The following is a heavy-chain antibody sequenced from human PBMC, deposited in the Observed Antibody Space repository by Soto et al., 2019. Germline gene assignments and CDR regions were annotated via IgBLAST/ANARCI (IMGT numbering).Heavy chain of an antibody. D-gene: IGHD2-2*01. CDR1: GYTFTSYA. Sequence: ASVKVSCKASGYTFTSYAMHWVRQAPGQRLEWMGWINAGNGNTKYSQKFQGRVTITRDTSASTAYMELSSLRSEDTALYYCARDRVPAAMSDYYYYMDVWGKGTTVTVSS. CDR2: INAGNGNT. J-gene: IGHJ6*03. CDR3: ARDRVPAAMSDYYYYMDV. V-gene: IGHV1-3*01.